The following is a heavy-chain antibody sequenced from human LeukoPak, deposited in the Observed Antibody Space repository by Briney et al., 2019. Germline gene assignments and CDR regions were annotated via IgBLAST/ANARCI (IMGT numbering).Heavy chain of an antibody. CDR1: GGSFSGYY. Sequence: SETLSLTCAVYGGSFSGYYWSWIRQPPGKGLEWIGEINHSGSTNYNPSLKSRVTISVDTSKNQFSLKLSSVTAADTAVYYCARRYGSISGYFDYWGQGTLDTVSS. V-gene: IGHV4-34*01. CDR2: INHSGST. J-gene: IGHJ4*02. CDR3: ARRYGSISGYFDY. D-gene: IGHD3-10*01.